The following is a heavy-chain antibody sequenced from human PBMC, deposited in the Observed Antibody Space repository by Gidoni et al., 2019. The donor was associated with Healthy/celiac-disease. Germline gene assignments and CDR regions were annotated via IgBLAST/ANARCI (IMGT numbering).Heavy chain of an antibody. CDR1: GGSISSYY. Sequence: QVQLQESGPGLVKPSETLSLTCTVSGGSISSYYWSWIRQPPGKGLEWIGYIYYSGSTNYNPSLKSRVTISVDTSKDQFSLKLSSVTAADTAVYYCARELGMGEGYWGQGTLVTVSS. CDR3: ARELGMGEGY. V-gene: IGHV4-59*01. CDR2: IYYSGST. J-gene: IGHJ4*02. D-gene: IGHD7-27*01.